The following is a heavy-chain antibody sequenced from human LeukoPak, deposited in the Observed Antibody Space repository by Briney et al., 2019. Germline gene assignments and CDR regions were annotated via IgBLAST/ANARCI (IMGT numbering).Heavy chain of an antibody. CDR3: ARNYDILTGYYPFDH. CDR2: IYPADSDT. D-gene: IGHD3-9*01. V-gene: IGHV5-51*01. Sequence: GESLKISCKGSGYSFASNWIGWVRQVPGKGREWRGSIYPADSDTRYSPSFQGQVTISADKSISTAYLQWSSLKASDTAIYYCARNYDILTGYYPFDHWGQGTLVTVSS. CDR1: GYSFASNW. J-gene: IGHJ5*02.